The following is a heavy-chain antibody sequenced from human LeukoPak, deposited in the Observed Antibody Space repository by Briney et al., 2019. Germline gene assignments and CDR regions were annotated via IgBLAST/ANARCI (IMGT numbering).Heavy chain of an antibody. CDR2: INPHSGGT. Sequence: ASVKVSCKASGYTFTDYCIHWVRQAPGQGLEWMGWINPHSGGTNYAQKFRGRVTMTRDTSISTAYMELSRLRSDDTAVYFCARKDIAVAGLHYFGMDVWGQGTTVTVYS. D-gene: IGHD6-19*01. CDR1: GYTFTDYC. V-gene: IGHV1-2*02. J-gene: IGHJ6*01. CDR3: ARKDIAVAGLHYFGMDV.